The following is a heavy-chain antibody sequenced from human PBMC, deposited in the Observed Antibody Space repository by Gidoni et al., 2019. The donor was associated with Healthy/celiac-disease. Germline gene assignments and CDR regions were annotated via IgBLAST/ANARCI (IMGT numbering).Heavy chain of an antibody. CDR3: TTGISSWPYNWFDP. CDR1: GFTVSNAW. J-gene: IGHJ5*02. D-gene: IGHD6-13*01. CDR2: IKSKTDGGTT. V-gene: IGHV3-15*01. Sequence: EVQLVESGGGLVKPGGSLRLRCAASGFTVSNAWMSWVRQAPGKGLEWVGRIKSKTDGGTTDYAAPVKGRFTISRDDSKNTLYLQMNSLKTEDTAVYYCTTGISSWPYNWFDPWGQGTLVTVSS.